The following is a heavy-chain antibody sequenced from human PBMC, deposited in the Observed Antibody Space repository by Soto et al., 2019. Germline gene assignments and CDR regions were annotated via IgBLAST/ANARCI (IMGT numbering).Heavy chain of an antibody. D-gene: IGHD3-10*01. Sequence: PGGSLRLSCGASGFTFSAYAMHWVRQAPGKGLEWVAVIWYDGSNKYYADSVKGRFTISRDNSKNTLSLQMTSLSAEDTAVYYCARDEFFGSGFFDYWGQGTQVTVSS. J-gene: IGHJ4*02. CDR3: ARDEFFGSGFFDY. V-gene: IGHV3-33*08. CDR2: IWYDGSNK. CDR1: GFTFSAYA.